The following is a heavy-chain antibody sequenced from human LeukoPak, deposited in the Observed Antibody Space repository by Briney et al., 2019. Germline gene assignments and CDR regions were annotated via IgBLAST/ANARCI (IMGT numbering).Heavy chain of an antibody. V-gene: IGHV4-59*08. D-gene: IGHD5-18*01. Sequence: SETLSLTCTVSGGSISSYYWSWIRQPPGKGLEWIGYIYYSGSTNYNPSLKSRVTISVDTSKNQFSLKLSSVTTADTAVYYCASSPLGYSYGNYYFDYWGQGTLVTVSS. CDR3: ASSPLGYSYGNYYFDY. CDR2: IYYSGST. CDR1: GGSISSYY. J-gene: IGHJ4*02.